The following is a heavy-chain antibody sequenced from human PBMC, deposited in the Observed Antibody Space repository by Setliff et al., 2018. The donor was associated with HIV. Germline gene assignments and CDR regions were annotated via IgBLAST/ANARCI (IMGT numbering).Heavy chain of an antibody. J-gene: IGHJ4*02. D-gene: IGHD1-26*01. Sequence: PGGSLRLSCAASGFRFSYYGMDWVRDVPGKGLEWLSYIASSGDIKYYADSVKGRFTVSRDNAKNSLFLQMNSLRVEDTAVYYCASSGSYHGPLIWGQGALVTVSS. CDR3: ASSGSYHGPLI. CDR1: GFRFSYYG. CDR2: IASSGDIK. V-gene: IGHV3-48*03.